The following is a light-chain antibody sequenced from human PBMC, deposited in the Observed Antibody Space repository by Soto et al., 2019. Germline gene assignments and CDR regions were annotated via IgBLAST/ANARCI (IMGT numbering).Light chain of an antibody. CDR1: SSNIGAGYD. Sequence: QSALTQPPSVSGAPGQRVTISCTGSSSNIGAGYDVHWYQQLPGTAPKLLIYGNSNRPSGVPDRFSGSKSGTSASLAITGLQVEDEADFYCQSYDSSLSVVFGGGTQLTVL. CDR2: GNS. J-gene: IGLJ2*01. V-gene: IGLV1-40*01. CDR3: QSYDSSLSVV.